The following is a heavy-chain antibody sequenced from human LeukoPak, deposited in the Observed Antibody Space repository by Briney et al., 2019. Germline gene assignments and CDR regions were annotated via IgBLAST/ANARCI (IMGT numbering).Heavy chain of an antibody. CDR1: GGSVSSSSYY. V-gene: IGHV4-39*01. CDR2: MYYTGST. J-gene: IGHJ4*02. D-gene: IGHD3-22*01. Sequence: PSETLSLTCTVSGGSVSSSSYYWGWIRQPPGQGLEWIGSMYYTGSTYYNPSLKSRLTISVHTSKNQFSLKLSSVTAPDTAVYYCPRHVGYYDTTGNFRDYWGQGTLVTVSP. CDR3: PRHVGYYDTTGNFRDY.